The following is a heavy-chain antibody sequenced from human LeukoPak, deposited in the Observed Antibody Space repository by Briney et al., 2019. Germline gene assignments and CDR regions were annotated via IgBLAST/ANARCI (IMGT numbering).Heavy chain of an antibody. J-gene: IGHJ4*02. Sequence: GGSLRLSCAASGFTFSSYGMHWVRQAPGKGLEWVAFIRYDGSNKYYADSVKGRFTISRDNSKNTLYLQMNSLRAEDTAVYYCAKDVAYYYDSSGRSRGIDYWGQGTLVTVSS. CDR1: GFTFSSYG. D-gene: IGHD3-22*01. CDR3: AKDVAYYYDSSGRSRGIDY. CDR2: IRYDGSNK. V-gene: IGHV3-30*02.